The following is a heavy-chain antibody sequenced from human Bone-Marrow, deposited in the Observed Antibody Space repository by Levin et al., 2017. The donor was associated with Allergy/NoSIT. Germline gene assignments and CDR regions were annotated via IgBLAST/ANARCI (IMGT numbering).Heavy chain of an antibody. D-gene: IGHD3-3*01. V-gene: IGHV3-23*01. J-gene: IGHJ6*02. Sequence: SCAASGFTFSTYAMNWVRQAPGKGLEWVSSITNAGGNTKYADSVKGRFTISRDNSKNTLYLEMNSLRAEDTAEYYCVGGYYIGYYQYGMDVWGQGTTVTVSS. CDR3: VGGYYIGYYQYGMDV. CDR1: GFTFSTYA. CDR2: ITNAGGNT.